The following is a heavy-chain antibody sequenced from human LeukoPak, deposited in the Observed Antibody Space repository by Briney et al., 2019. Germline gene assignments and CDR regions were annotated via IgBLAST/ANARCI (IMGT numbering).Heavy chain of an antibody. D-gene: IGHD6-13*01. CDR3: ARDGAATGTGDFDY. Sequence: GGSLRLSCAASGFTFSSYGMHWVRQAPGKGLEWVAVISYDGSNKYYADSVKGRFTLSRDNSKNTLYLQMNSLRAEDTAVYYCARDGAATGTGDFDYWGQGTLVTVSS. CDR2: ISYDGSNK. CDR1: GFTFSSYG. V-gene: IGHV3-30*03. J-gene: IGHJ4*02.